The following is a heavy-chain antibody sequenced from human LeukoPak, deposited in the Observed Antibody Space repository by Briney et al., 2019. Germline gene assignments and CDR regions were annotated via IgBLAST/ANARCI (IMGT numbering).Heavy chain of an antibody. D-gene: IGHD3-16*01. CDR1: GYSISSGYY. Sequence: PSETLSLTCTVSGYSISSGYYWGWIRQPPGKGLEWIGSIYHSGSTYYNPSLKSRVTISVDTSKNRFSLKLSSVTAADTAVYYCARDYPMITFGGQSPSYFDYWGQGTLVTVSS. CDR2: IYHSGST. V-gene: IGHV4-38-2*02. J-gene: IGHJ4*02. CDR3: ARDYPMITFGGQSPSYFDY.